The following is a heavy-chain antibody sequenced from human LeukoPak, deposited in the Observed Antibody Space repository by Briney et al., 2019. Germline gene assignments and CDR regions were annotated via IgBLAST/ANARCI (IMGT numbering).Heavy chain of an antibody. J-gene: IGHJ3*02. CDR2: ISSSSSTI. V-gene: IGHV3-48*01. CDR1: GFTFSSYS. CDR3: ARDDAFDI. Sequence: PGGSLRLSCAASGFTFSSYSMNWVRQAPGKGLEWVSYISSSSSTIYYADSVKGRFTISRDNAKNSPYLQMNSLRAEDTAVYYCARDDAFDIWGQGTMVTVSS.